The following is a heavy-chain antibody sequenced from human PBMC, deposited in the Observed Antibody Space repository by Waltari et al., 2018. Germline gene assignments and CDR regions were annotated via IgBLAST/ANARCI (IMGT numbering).Heavy chain of an antibody. Sequence: QVQLVQSGAEVKKPGASVKVSCKVSGYTLTELSMHWVRQAPGKGLEWMGGFDPEDGETIYAQKCQGRVTMTEDTSTDTAYMELSSLRSEDTAVYYCATEAYPSPYCTNGVCYHFDYWGQGTLVTVSS. D-gene: IGHD2-8*01. J-gene: IGHJ4*02. V-gene: IGHV1-24*01. CDR3: ATEAYPSPYCTNGVCYHFDY. CDR1: GYTLTELS. CDR2: FDPEDGET.